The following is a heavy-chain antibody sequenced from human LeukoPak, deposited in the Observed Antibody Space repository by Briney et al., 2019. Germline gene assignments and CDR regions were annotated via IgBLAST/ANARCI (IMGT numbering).Heavy chain of an antibody. Sequence: GRSLRLSCAASGFIFRNYAMHWVRQAPGKGLEWVAAISYDGSIKDYADSVKGRFTISRDNSQNTLDLQMNSLRGEDTGVYYCARADPTAMAKNPYYYYYGMDVWGQGTTVTASS. V-gene: IGHV3-30-3*01. D-gene: IGHD5-18*01. CDR3: ARADPTAMAKNPYYYYYGMDV. CDR2: ISYDGSIK. J-gene: IGHJ6*02. CDR1: GFIFRNYA.